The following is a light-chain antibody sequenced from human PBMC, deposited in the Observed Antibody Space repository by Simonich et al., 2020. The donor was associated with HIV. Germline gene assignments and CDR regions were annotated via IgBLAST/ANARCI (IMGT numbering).Light chain of an antibody. Sequence: DIVMTQSPDSLAVSLGERANVNCKSSQSVLYSSNNKNYLAWYQQKPGQPPKMLIYWASTRESGVPDRFSGSGSGTEFTLTISSLQSEDFAVYYCQQYNNWPTFGQGTRLEIK. V-gene: IGKV4-1*01. J-gene: IGKJ5*01. CDR2: WAS. CDR3: QQYNNWPT. CDR1: QSVLYSSNNKNY.